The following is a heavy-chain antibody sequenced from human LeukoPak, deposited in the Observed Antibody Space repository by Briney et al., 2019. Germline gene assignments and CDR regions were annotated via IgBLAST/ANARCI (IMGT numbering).Heavy chain of an antibody. CDR1: GFTFGSYS. CDR3: ARDRVDDLWSGYGSHDAFDI. D-gene: IGHD3-3*01. V-gene: IGHV3-21*01. J-gene: IGHJ3*02. Sequence: GGSLRLSCAASGFTFGSYSMNWGREAPGKGLESVSSISSSSSYIYYADSVKGRFTISRDNAKNSLYLQMNSLGAEDTAVYYCARDRVDDLWSGYGSHDAFDIWGQGTMVTVSS. CDR2: ISSSSSYI.